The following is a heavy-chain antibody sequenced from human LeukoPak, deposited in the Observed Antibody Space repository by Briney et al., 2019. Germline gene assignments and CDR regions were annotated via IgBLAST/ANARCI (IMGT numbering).Heavy chain of an antibody. CDR2: INPNSGGT. Sequence: GASVKVSCKASGYTFTCYYMHWVRQAPGQGLEWMGWINPNSGGTNYAQKFQGRVTMTRDTSISTAYMELSRLRSDDTAVYYCARMYRPRHSGSNYYYYYIDVWGKGTTVTVSS. CDR3: ARMYRPRHSGSNYYYYYIDV. V-gene: IGHV1-2*02. CDR1: GYTFTCYY. D-gene: IGHD1-26*01. J-gene: IGHJ6*03.